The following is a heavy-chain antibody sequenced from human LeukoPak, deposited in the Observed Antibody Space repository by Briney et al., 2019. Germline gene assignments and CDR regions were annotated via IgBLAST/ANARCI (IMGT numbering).Heavy chain of an antibody. V-gene: IGHV5-10-1*01. D-gene: IGHD3-10*01. CDR2: IDPSDSST. CDR3: ARSSRFGELLPDY. J-gene: IGHJ4*02. Sequence: GASLKTSYKGSGSSFTSYWVSWGRPLPGKGLGWVGRIDPSDSSTNYRPSFQGHVIISDDKSISTAYLQWSSRKASDAAMYYCARSSRFGELLPDYWGQGTLVTVSS. CDR1: GSSFTSYW.